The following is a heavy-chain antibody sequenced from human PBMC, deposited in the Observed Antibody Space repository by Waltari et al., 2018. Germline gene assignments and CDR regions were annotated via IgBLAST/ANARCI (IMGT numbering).Heavy chain of an antibody. V-gene: IGHV3-48*03. CDR3: AGYCTNGVCYRPDY. CDR2: ISSSGSTI. D-gene: IGHD2-8*01. CDR1: GFTSSRSE. J-gene: IGHJ4*02. Sequence: EVQLVESGGGLVQPGGALRLSCDASGFTSSRSEMNWVRQAPGKGLEWVSYISSSGSTIYYADSVKGRFTISRDNAKNSLYLQMNSLRAEDTAVYYCAGYCTNGVCYRPDYWGQGTLVTVSS.